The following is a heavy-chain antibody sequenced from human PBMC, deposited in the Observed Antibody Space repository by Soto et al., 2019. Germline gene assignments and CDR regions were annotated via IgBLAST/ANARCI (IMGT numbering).Heavy chain of an antibody. D-gene: IGHD1-26*01. V-gene: IGHV3-23*01. CDR1: GLIFSDYA. Sequence: GGSLRLSCAASGLIFSDYAMSWVRQAPGKGLECVACISGSGDNTLYADSVKGRFTISRDNSKNTLSLHMNSLRVDDTAVYFCAKDRFGIVGPVDYWGQGTLVTVSS. CDR2: ISGSGDNT. J-gene: IGHJ4*02. CDR3: AKDRFGIVGPVDY.